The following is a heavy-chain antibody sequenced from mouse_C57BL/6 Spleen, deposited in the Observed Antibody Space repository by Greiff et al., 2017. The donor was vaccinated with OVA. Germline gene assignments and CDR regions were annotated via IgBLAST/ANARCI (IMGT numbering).Heavy chain of an antibody. CDR2: IRNKANGYTT. J-gene: IGHJ4*01. CDR3: ARYTSLDYAMYY. Sequence: EVQVVEPGGGLVQPGGSLSLSCAASGFTFTDYYMSWVRQPPGKALEWLGFIRNKANGYTTDYSASVKGRFTISRDNSQSILYLQMNALRAEDSATCSCARYTSLDYAMYYWGQGTSVTVST. CDR1: GFTFTDYY. V-gene: IGHV7-3*01.